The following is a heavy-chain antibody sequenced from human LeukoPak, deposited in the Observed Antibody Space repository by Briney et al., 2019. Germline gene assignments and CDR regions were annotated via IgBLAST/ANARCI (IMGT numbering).Heavy chain of an antibody. J-gene: IGHJ4*02. V-gene: IGHV3-30*04. CDR1: GITFSRSA. CDR2: ISYDGTNK. D-gene: IGHD5-12*01. Sequence: GRSLRLSCAASGITFSRSAMHWVRQAPGKGLEWVAIISYDGTNKYYLDSVKGRFTIFRDNSKNTLYLQMDSLRAEDTAVYYCTRGTVPGLATTYGTYFDSWGQGTLVTVSS. CDR3: TRGTVPGLATTYGTYFDS.